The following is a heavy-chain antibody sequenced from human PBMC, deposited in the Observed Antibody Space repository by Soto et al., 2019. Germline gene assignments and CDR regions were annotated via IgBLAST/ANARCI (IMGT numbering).Heavy chain of an antibody. CDR1: GGSISKFY. Sequence: SETLSLTCNVSGGSISKFYWAWIRKTAGNGLEWMGRVYATGTTDYNPSLRSRVAMSVDISKKTFSLRLRSVTGADSGVYYCVRDGSKSLRDWFDPWGQGILVTV. CDR2: VYATGTT. J-gene: IGHJ5*02. V-gene: IGHV4-4*07. CDR3: VRDGSKSLRDWFDP.